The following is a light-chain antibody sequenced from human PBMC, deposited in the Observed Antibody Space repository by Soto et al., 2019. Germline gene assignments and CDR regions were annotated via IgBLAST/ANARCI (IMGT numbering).Light chain of an antibody. CDR1: QSVSSDY. CDR3: QQYVGSPRT. CDR2: GAS. J-gene: IGKJ1*01. V-gene: IGKV3-20*01. Sequence: EIVLTQSPGTLSLSPGERATLSCRASQSVSSDYLAWYQQTPGQAPRLLIYGASSRATGIPDRFSGSGSGTDFTLTISRLEPEDFAVYYCQQYVGSPRTFGQGTKVELK.